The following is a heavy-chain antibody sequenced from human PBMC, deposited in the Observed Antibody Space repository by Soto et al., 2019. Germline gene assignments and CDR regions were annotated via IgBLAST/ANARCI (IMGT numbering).Heavy chain of an antibody. J-gene: IGHJ4*02. Sequence: QVQLVESGGGVVQPGRSLRLSCAASGFTFSSYAMHWVRQAPGKGLEWVAVISYDGSNKYYADSVKGRFIISRDNSKNTLYLQMNSLRAEDTAVYYCARGRDGYLDYWGQGTLVTVSS. CDR1: GFTFSSYA. CDR3: ARGRDGYLDY. V-gene: IGHV3-30-3*01. CDR2: ISYDGSNK.